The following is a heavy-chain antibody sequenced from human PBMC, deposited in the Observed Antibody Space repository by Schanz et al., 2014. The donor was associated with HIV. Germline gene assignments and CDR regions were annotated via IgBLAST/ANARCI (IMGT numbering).Heavy chain of an antibody. J-gene: IGHJ6*02. V-gene: IGHV3-74*01. Sequence: EVQLVESGGALVQPGGSLRLSCVASGFTFSGYWMHWVRQAPGKGLVWVSRINSDGSSTTYADYVKGRFTISRDNAKNTLYLQMNSLRAEDTAVYSCARDYRFLQEYYYGMDVWGQGTTVSVS. CDR2: INSDGSST. CDR1: GFTFSGYW. D-gene: IGHD3-3*01. CDR3: ARDYRFLQEYYYGMDV.